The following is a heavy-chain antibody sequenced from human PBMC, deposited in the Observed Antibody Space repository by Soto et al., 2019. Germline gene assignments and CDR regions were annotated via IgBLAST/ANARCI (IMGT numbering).Heavy chain of an antibody. Sequence: SETLSLTCAVYGGSFSGYYWSWIRQPPGKGLEWIGEINHSGSTNYNPSLKSRVTISVDTSKNQFSLKLSSVTAADTAVYYCARAHPSETYDYIWGSYLLRGAWFDPWGQGTLVTVSS. CDR2: INHSGST. CDR3: ARAHPSETYDYIWGSYLLRGAWFDP. V-gene: IGHV4-34*01. D-gene: IGHD3-16*01. J-gene: IGHJ5*02. CDR1: GGSFSGYY.